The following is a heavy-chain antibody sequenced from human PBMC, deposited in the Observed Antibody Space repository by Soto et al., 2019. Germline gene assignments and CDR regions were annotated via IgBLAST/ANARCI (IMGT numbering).Heavy chain of an antibody. V-gene: IGHV3-23*01. D-gene: IGHD2-2*01. CDR2: LSASGSGT. CDR1: GFTFSSYA. Sequence: GGSLRLSCAASGFTFSSYAMSWVRQAPGKGPEWVSALSASGSGTYYADSVKGRFTISRDNSKNTLYLQMNSLRADDTAVYYCAKAHGGIYCSGSSCYSPSPYYYYMDVWGKGTTVTVSS. CDR3: AKAHGGIYCSGSSCYSPSPYYYYMDV. J-gene: IGHJ6*03.